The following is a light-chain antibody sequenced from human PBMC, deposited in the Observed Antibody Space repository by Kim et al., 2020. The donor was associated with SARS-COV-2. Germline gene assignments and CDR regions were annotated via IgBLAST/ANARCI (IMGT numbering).Light chain of an antibody. CDR2: HDS. Sequence: AQGGTARITCGGNNIGTNRVHWYQQKPGQAPVLVIYHDSARPSGIPERFAGSKSGSTATLTIIRVEAGDEADYYCQMWDSSSNQYVFGTGTKVTVL. CDR1: NIGTNR. V-gene: IGLV3-21*04. CDR3: QMWDSSSNQYV. J-gene: IGLJ1*01.